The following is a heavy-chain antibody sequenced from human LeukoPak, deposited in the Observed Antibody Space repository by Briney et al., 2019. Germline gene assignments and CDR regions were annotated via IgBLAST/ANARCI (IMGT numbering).Heavy chain of an antibody. V-gene: IGHV4-34*01. J-gene: IGHJ4*02. CDR2: INHSGST. Sequence: SETLSLTCAVYGGSFSGYYWSWIRQPPGKGLEWIGEINHSGSTNYNPSLKSRVSISVDTSRNQFSLDLTSVTAADTAVYYCARATRQFDVWGQGALVTVSS. CDR1: GGSFSGYY. CDR3: ARATRQFDV. D-gene: IGHD3-9*01.